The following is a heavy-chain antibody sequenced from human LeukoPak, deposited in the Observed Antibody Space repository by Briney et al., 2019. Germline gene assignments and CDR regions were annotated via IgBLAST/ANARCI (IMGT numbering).Heavy chain of an antibody. D-gene: IGHD3-10*01. J-gene: IGHJ4*02. CDR1: GGSISSRPYY. Sequence: SETLSFTCTGSGGSISSRPYYWGWIRQPPGKGLEWLGSFDYSGSTYYKPSLKSRVTISVDTSKNQFSLKLSSVTAADTAVYYCARDFTEGNGAITMIRGVRVHRLTYFDNWGQGTLVTVSS. CDR2: FDYSGST. CDR3: ARDFTEGNGAITMIRGVRVHRLTYFDN. V-gene: IGHV4-39*02.